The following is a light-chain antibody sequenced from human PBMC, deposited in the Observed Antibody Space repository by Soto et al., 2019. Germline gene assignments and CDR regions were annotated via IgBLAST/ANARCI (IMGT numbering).Light chain of an antibody. CDR3: QQANSFPFT. V-gene: IGKV1-12*01. CDR2: AAS. Sequence: DVQMTQSPSSVSESVGDRVTITGRACQGISSLLDWYQQKQGKAPTLLIYAASNLESGVPSRFSGSGSGTDFTLTLSSLQPADFATYYCQQANSFPFTFDPGTKVDI. J-gene: IGKJ3*01. CDR1: QGISSL.